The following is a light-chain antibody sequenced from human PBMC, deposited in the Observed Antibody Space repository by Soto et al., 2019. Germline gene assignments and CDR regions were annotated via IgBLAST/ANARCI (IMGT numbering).Light chain of an antibody. V-gene: IGLV1-40*01. J-gene: IGLJ1*01. CDR1: SSNIGAGYD. CDR2: DNS. CDR3: QSYDSGLSGLWV. Sequence: QSVLTQPPSVSGAPGQRVTISCTVSSSNIGAGYDVHWYQQLPGTAPKLLIYDNSNRPSGVPDRFSGSKSGTSASLAITGLQAEDEADYYCQSYDSGLSGLWVFGTGTKVTVL.